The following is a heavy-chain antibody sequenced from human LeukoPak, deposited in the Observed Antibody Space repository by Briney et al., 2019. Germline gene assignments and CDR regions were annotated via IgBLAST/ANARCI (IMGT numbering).Heavy chain of an antibody. Sequence: GGSLRLSCVASGFTFSSYCMSWVRQAPGKGLVWVSRINYDGTSTTYADSVKGRFTVSRDNGKKTVSLQINSLRPDDTAVYYCAREANTAFDYWGQGTLVTVSS. CDR3: AREANTAFDY. J-gene: IGHJ4*02. D-gene: IGHD2/OR15-2a*01. CDR2: INYDGTST. CDR1: GFTFSSYC. V-gene: IGHV3-74*01.